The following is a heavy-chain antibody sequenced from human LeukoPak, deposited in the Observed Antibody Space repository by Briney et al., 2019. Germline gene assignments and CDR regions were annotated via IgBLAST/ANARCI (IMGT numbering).Heavy chain of an antibody. CDR1: GYSISSGYY. CDR3: ARAVGEGSGSKLGFDY. D-gene: IGHD1-26*01. CDR2: IYHSGRT. J-gene: IGHJ4*02. V-gene: IGHV4-38-2*02. Sequence: SETLSLTCTVSGYSISSGYYWGWIRQPPGKGLEWIGSIYHSGRTYYNPSLKSRVTISVDTSKNQFSLKLSSVTAADTAVYYCARAVGEGSGSKLGFDYWGQGTLVTVSS.